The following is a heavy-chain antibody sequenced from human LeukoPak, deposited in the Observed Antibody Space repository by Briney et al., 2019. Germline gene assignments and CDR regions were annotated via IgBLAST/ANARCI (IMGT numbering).Heavy chain of an antibody. CDR2: INHSGST. J-gene: IGHJ6*03. V-gene: IGHV4-34*01. CDR3: ARHGGGSGYYYYYYYMDV. D-gene: IGHD6-19*01. Sequence: SETLSLTCAVYGGSFSGYYWSWIRQPPGKGLEWIGEINHSGSTNYNPSLKSRVTISVDTSKNQFSLKLSSVTAADTAVYYCARHGGGSGYYYYYYYMDVWGKGTTVTISS. CDR1: GGSFSGYY.